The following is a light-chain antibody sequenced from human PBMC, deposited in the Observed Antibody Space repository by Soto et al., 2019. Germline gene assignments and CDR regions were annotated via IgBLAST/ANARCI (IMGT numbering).Light chain of an antibody. CDR3: SSYGGFNNVL. V-gene: IGLV2-8*01. J-gene: IGLJ2*01. Sequence: QSALTQPPSASGSPGQSVIISCTGTSSDVGGYNYVSWYQQHPGKAPKLIIYEVTKRPSGVPYRFSGSKSGNTASLTVSGLQTEDEDDYYCSSYGGFNNVLFGGGTKVTVL. CDR2: EVT. CDR1: SSDVGGYNY.